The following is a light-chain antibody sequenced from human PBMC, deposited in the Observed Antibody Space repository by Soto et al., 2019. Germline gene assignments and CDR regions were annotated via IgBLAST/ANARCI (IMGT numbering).Light chain of an antibody. J-gene: IGLJ3*02. V-gene: IGLV4-60*02. CDR2: LEGRGSY. CDR3: ETWDSNSWV. CDR1: SGHNSYI. Sequence: QSVLTQSSSASASLGSSVKLTCALSSGHNSYIIAWHQQQPGKAPRYLMTLEGRGSYNTGSGVPDRFSGSSSGADRYLTISNLQFEDEADYYCETWDSNSWVFGGGTKLTVL.